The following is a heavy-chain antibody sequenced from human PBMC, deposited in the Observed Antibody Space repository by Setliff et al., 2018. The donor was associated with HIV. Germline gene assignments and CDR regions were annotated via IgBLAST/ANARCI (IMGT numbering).Heavy chain of an antibody. CDR2: LYYSGNT. J-gene: IGHJ6*03. CDR1: GGSITSSSYY. V-gene: IGHV4-39*01. CDR3: ARQPYPHLYYYMDV. Sequence: LSLTCTVSGGSITSSSYYWGWIRQVPGKGLEWIGSLYYSGNTYYNPSLKSRVTISADKSKNQFSLKLSSVTAADTAVYYCARQPYPHLYYYMDVWGKGTTVTVSS.